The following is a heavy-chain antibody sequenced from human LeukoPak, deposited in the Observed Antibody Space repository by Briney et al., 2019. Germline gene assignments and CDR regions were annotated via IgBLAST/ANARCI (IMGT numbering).Heavy chain of an antibody. V-gene: IGHV1-2*02. J-gene: IGHJ4*02. Sequence: GASVKVSCKASGYTFTGYYMHWVRQAPGQGLEWMGCINPNTGGTNYAQRFRGRVTMTRDTSISTAYMELSRLRSDDTAVYYCARPMTTVTTSLKYWGQGNLVTVSS. CDR3: ARPMTTVTTSLKY. D-gene: IGHD4-17*01. CDR1: GYTFTGYY. CDR2: INPNTGGT.